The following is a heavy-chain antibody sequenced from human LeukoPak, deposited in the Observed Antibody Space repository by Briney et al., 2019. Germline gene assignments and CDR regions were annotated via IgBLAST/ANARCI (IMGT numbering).Heavy chain of an antibody. Sequence: SPTLSLTFAFSGYSVSINSAAWNWVSQSPARGLEWLGSTYYRSKWYNDDAVSVKIPITINPDTSKNQFSLQLNSVTLEGTAVYYCARDYGDFPDAFDIWGQGTMVTVSS. V-gene: IGHV6-1*01. CDR1: GYSVSINSAA. D-gene: IGHD4-17*01. J-gene: IGHJ3*02. CDR2: TYYRSKWYN. CDR3: ARDYGDFPDAFDI.